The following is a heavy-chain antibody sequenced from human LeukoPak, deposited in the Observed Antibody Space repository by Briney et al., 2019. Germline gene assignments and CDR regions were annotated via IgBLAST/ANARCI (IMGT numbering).Heavy chain of an antibody. CDR2: MSGSGENT. V-gene: IGHV3-23*01. CDR1: GFTFSTYS. CDR3: AKYPASGGYFDY. J-gene: IGHJ4*02. Sequence: GGSLRLSWAASGFTFSTYSMSWGRLAPGKGLEWVSGMSGSGENTYYADSVKGRFTISRDNSRNTLYLQMNSLGAEDTAVFYCAKYPASGGYFDYWGQGTLVTVSS. D-gene: IGHD6-13*01.